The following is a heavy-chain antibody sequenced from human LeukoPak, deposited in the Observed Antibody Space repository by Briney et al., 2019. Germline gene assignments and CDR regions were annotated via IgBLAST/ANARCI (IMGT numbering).Heavy chain of an antibody. J-gene: IGHJ4*02. CDR3: AREGDCGGDCSSETYFDY. CDR1: GYTFTGYY. D-gene: IGHD2-21*01. Sequence: ASVKVCCKASGYTFTGYYMHWVRQAPGQGLEWMGLINPNSGGTNYAQKFQGRVTMTRDTSISTAYMELSRLRSDDTAVYYCAREGDCGGDCSSETYFDYWGQGTLVTVSS. V-gene: IGHV1-2*02. CDR2: INPNSGGT.